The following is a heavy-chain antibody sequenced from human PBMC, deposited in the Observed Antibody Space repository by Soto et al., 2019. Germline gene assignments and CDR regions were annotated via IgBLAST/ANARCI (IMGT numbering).Heavy chain of an antibody. D-gene: IGHD3-22*01. CDR3: ARGRYYYDSSPLNWYFDL. CDR1: GFTVSSNY. Sequence: EVQLVESGGGLVQPGGSLRLSCAASGFTVSSNYMSWVRQAPGKGLEWVSVIYSGGSTYYADSVKGRFTISRDNSKNRLYLQMISLRAEDTAVSSCARGRYYYDSSPLNWYFDLWGRGTLVTVSS. J-gene: IGHJ2*01. CDR2: IYSGGST. V-gene: IGHV3-66*01.